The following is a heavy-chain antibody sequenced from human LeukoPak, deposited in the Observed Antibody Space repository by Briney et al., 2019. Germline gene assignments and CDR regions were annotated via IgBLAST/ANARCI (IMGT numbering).Heavy chain of an antibody. CDR1: GYTFTSYA. Sequence: ASVKVSCKASGYTFTSYAMHWVRQAPGQRLEWMGWINAGNGNTKYSQEFQGRVTMTRDMSTSTVYMELSSLRSEDTAVYYCAREMVGATVPDYWGQGTLVTVSS. D-gene: IGHD1-26*01. V-gene: IGHV1-3*03. J-gene: IGHJ4*02. CDR3: AREMVGATVPDY. CDR2: INAGNGNT.